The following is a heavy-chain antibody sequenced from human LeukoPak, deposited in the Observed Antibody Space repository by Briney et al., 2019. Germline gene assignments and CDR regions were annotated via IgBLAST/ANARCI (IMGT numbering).Heavy chain of an antibody. J-gene: IGHJ4*02. Sequence: GASVKVSCKASGYTFTSYYMHWGRQAPGQGLEWMGWINPNSGGTNYAQKFQGRVTMTRDTSVSTAYMELSRLRSDDTAVYYCASPYPYYNGPIDYWGQGTLVTVSS. CDR2: INPNSGGT. CDR3: ASPYPYYNGPIDY. CDR1: GYTFTSYY. V-gene: IGHV1-2*02. D-gene: IGHD1-14*01.